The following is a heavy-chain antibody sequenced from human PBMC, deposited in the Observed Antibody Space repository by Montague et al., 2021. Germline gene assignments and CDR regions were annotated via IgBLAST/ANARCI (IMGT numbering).Heavy chain of an antibody. CDR2: ISHNGSNK. J-gene: IGHJ5*02. D-gene: IGHD3-22*01. V-gene: IGHV3-30-3*01. CDR3: ARCRVYYDSSGYAA. Sequence: SLRLSCAASGFTFSTFPMRWVRQAPGRGLEWVALISHNGSNKYYADSVRGRFTVSRDNSKNTLYLQTSSLRADDTAVYYCARCRVYYDSSGYAAWGRGTLVTVSS. CDR1: GFTFSTFP.